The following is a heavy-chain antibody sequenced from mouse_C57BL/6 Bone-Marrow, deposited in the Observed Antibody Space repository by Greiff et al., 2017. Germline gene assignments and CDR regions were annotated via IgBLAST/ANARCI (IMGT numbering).Heavy chain of an antibody. CDR3: ARWGHYYGSTY. J-gene: IGHJ1*03. V-gene: IGHV1-53*01. D-gene: IGHD1-1*01. CDR2: INPSNGGT. Sequence: VQLQQPGPELVQPGASVKLSCKASGYTFTSYWMHWVKQRPGQGLEWIGNINPSNGGTNYNEKFQSKATMTVDKSSSTAYMQLSSLTSEDSAVYYCARWGHYYGSTYWGTGTTVTVSS. CDR1: GYTFTSYW.